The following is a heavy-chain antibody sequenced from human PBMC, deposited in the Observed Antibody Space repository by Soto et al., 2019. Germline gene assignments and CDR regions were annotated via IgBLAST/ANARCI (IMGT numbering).Heavy chain of an antibody. D-gene: IGHD3-3*01. CDR3: ARGPDSSHWYFDL. Sequence: QVQLQESSQGLVKPSQTLSLTCTVSGGSISSGGYYWSWIRQYPGKGLEWIGYIYYSGSTYYNPSLKSRVTISVDTSKNQFSLKLSSVTAADTAVYYCARGPDSSHWYFDLWGRGTLVTVSS. CDR2: IYYSGST. CDR1: GGSISSGGYY. V-gene: IGHV4-31*03. J-gene: IGHJ2*01.